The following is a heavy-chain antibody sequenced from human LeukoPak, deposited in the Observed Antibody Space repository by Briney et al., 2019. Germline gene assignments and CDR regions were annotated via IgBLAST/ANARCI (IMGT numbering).Heavy chain of an antibody. J-gene: IGHJ3*02. Sequence: SETLSLTCTVSGGSISSYYWSWIRQPPGKGLEWIGYIYYSGSTNYNPSLKSRVTMSVDTSKNQFSLKLSSVTAADTAVYYCARAVDSSGWYGVFDIWGQGTMITVSS. CDR1: GGSISSYY. CDR3: ARAVDSSGWYGVFDI. CDR2: IYYSGST. D-gene: IGHD6-19*01. V-gene: IGHV4-59*12.